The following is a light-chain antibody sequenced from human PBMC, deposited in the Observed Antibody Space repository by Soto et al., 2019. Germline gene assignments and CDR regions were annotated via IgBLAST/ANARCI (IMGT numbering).Light chain of an antibody. CDR1: QGISSW. J-gene: IGKJ4*01. V-gene: IGKV1-12*01. Sequence: DIPMTQSPSFVSASVGDRVTITCRASQGISSWLAWYQHKPGRAPKLLIHAASSLETAVPSRFSGSGSATDITLTISSLQPEDFATYYCQQTTSFPLTFGGGTKVEIK. CDR2: AAS. CDR3: QQTTSFPLT.